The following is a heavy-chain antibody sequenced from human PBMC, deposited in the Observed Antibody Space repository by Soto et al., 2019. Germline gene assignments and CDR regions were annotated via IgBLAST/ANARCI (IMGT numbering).Heavy chain of an antibody. CDR2: IYYSGST. V-gene: IGHV4-39*01. J-gene: IGHJ2*01. CDR3: ARHTVGVFDR. D-gene: IGHD2-21*01. CDR1: GGSISSSSYY. Sequence: QLQLQESGPGLVKPSETLSLTCTVSGGSISSSSYYWGWIRQPPGKGLEWIGSIYYSGSTYYNPSPTRRLTISVDTAKDEFSLKVSSVTAADTGVYYCARHTVGVFDRWGRGTLVTVSS.